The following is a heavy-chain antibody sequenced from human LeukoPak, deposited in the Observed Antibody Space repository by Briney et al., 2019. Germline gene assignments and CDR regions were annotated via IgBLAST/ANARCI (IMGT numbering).Heavy chain of an antibody. CDR1: GFTFDDYA. D-gene: IGHD3-22*01. J-gene: IGHJ6*02. CDR3: ARDRTATMIVVVTLQDYGMDV. V-gene: IGHV3-9*01. CDR2: ISWNSGSI. Sequence: PGRSLRLSCAASGFTFDDYAMHWVRQAPGKGLEWVSGISWNSGSIGYADSVKGRFTISRDNAKNSLYLQMNSLRAEDTAVYYCARDRTATMIVVVTLQDYGMDVWGQGTTVTVSS.